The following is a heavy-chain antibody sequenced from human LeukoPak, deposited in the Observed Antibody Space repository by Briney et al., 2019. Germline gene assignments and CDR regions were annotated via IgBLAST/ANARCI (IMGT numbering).Heavy chain of an antibody. CDR1: GGSISSHY. CDR2: TSDSGRT. V-gene: IGHV4-59*11. D-gene: IGHD3-16*01. CDR3: VRVGRYAGLFDY. J-gene: IGHJ4*02. Sequence: SETLSLTCTVSGGSISSHYWSWIRQPPGKGLEWIGYTSDSGRTNHNPSLKSRATISVATSRNQFSLKLISVTAADTAVYYCVRVGRYAGLFDYWGQGTLVIVSS.